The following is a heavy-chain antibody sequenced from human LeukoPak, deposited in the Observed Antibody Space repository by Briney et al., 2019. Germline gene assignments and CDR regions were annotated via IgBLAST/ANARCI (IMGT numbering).Heavy chain of an antibody. Sequence: PSETLSLTCTVSGGSIGSYYWSWIRQPPGKGLEWIGYIYYSGSTNYNPSLKSRVTISVDTSKNQFSLKLSSVTAADTAVYYCARVSFSAAFDIWGQGTMVTVSS. CDR1: GGSIGSYY. CDR2: IYYSGST. D-gene: IGHD2/OR15-2a*01. J-gene: IGHJ3*02. V-gene: IGHV4-59*01. CDR3: ARVSFSAAFDI.